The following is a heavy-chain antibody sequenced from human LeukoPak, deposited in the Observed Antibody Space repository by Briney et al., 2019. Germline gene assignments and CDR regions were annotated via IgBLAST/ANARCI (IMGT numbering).Heavy chain of an antibody. Sequence: PGGSLRLSCAASGFTFTRYGMSWVRQAPGKGLEWVSTISDSGGFTYYADSVKGRFTISRDNSKNTLYLQMNSLRAEDTAVYYCAKDYYGWGRAFDIWGQGTMVTVSS. CDR1: GFTFTRYG. J-gene: IGHJ3*02. D-gene: IGHD3-10*01. CDR2: ISDSGGFT. CDR3: AKDYYGWGRAFDI. V-gene: IGHV3-23*01.